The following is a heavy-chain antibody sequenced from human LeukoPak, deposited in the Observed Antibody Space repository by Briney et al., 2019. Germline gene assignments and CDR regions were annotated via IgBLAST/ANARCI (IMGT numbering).Heavy chain of an antibody. Sequence: GESLKISCKGSGYSFTTYWIGWVRQMPGKGLEWMGIISPNDSDTRYSPSLQGQVTISADKSINTAYLQWSSQEASDTAMYYCAILGPRYCGGASCYVYWGQGTLVTVSS. CDR1: GYSFTTYW. D-gene: IGHD2-2*01. CDR3: AILGPRYCGGASCYVY. V-gene: IGHV5-51*01. CDR2: ISPNDSDT. J-gene: IGHJ4*02.